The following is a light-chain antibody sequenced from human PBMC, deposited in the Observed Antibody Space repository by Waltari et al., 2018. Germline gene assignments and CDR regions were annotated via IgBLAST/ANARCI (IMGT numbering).Light chain of an antibody. CDR1: SSDVGAYNY. V-gene: IGLV2-8*01. CDR2: EVS. CDR3: SSFAGSNIYV. Sequence: QSALTQPPSASGSRGQSVTISCTGTSSDVGAYNYSSWYQQHPGKAPKLIIFEVSKRPSGVPDRFSASKSANTASLTVSGLQAEDEADYYCSSFAGSNIYVFGTGTRVAVL. J-gene: IGLJ1*01.